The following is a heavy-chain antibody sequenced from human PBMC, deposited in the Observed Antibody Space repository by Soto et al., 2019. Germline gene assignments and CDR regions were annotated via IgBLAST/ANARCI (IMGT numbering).Heavy chain of an antibody. D-gene: IGHD3-22*01. CDR2: IYIGGST. J-gene: IGHJ3*02. V-gene: IGHV3-53*01. CDR1: GFTVGSNY. CDR3: ARNIRENYYDGGGYFHDAFDI. Sequence: GGSLRLSCAASGFTVGSNYMSWVRQAPGKGLEWVSVIYIGGSTFYADSVKGRFTISRDNSKNTLYFQMNSLRVEDTAVYYCARNIRENYYDGGGYFHDAFDIWGQGTMVTVSS.